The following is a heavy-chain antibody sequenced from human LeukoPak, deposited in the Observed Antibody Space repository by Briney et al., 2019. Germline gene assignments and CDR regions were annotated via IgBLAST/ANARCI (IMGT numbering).Heavy chain of an antibody. Sequence: PGGSLRLSCAVSGFTFSDYYMSWIRQAPGKGLEWVSYISTSGSTIYYADSVKGRFTISRDNAKNSLYLQINSLRAEDTAVYYCARSWSSGYWFSATASFDSWGLGTLVTVSS. CDR2: ISTSGSTI. CDR1: GFTFSDYY. J-gene: IGHJ4*02. V-gene: IGHV3-11*04. CDR3: ARSWSSGYWFSATASFDS. D-gene: IGHD3-22*01.